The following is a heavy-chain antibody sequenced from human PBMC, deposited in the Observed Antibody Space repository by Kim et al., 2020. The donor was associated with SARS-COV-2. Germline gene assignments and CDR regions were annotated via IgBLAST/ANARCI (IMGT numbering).Heavy chain of an antibody. D-gene: IGHD2-21*02. CDR3: TTDRYCGGDCYPQGYYYGMDV. CDR1: GFTFSNAW. CDR2: IKSKTDGGTT. Sequence: GGSLRLSCAASGFTFSNAWMSWVRQAPGKGLEWVGRIKSKTDGGTTDYAAPVKGRFTISRDDSKNTLYLQMNSLKTEDTAVYYCTTDRYCGGDCYPQGYYYGMDVWGQGTTVTVSS. J-gene: IGHJ6*02. V-gene: IGHV3-15*01.